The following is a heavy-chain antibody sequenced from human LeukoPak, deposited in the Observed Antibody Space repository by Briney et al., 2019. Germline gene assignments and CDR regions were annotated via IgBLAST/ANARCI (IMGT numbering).Heavy chain of an antibody. J-gene: IGHJ4*02. CDR2: IRYDGSNK. Sequence: PGGSLTLSCAASGFTFSSYGMHWVRQAPGKGLEWVACIRYDGSNKYYADSVKGRFTISRDNSKNTLYLQMHSLRDEDTAVYSCAKDWGSALSHFDYWGQGTLVTVSS. V-gene: IGHV3-30*02. D-gene: IGHD3-16*01. CDR3: AKDWGSALSHFDY. CDR1: GFTFSSYG.